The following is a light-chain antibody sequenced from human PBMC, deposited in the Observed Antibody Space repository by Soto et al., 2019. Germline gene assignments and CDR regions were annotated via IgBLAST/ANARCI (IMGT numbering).Light chain of an antibody. CDR3: QQYGSSPQT. J-gene: IGKJ1*01. V-gene: IGKV3-20*01. CDR2: GAS. Sequence: EIVLTQSPGTLSLPPGERATLSCRASQSVSNDYLAWYQQKPGQAPRLLIYGASSRASDIPDRFSGRGSGTYFTLSVASLEPEDFAVYYCQQYGSSPQTFGQGTTVEIK. CDR1: QSVSNDY.